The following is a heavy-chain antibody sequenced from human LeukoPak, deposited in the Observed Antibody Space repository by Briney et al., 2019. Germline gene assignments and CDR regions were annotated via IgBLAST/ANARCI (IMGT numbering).Heavy chain of an antibody. J-gene: IGHJ6*03. D-gene: IGHD5-18*01. CDR2: MNPNSGNT. V-gene: IGHV1-8*01. CDR1: GYTFTSYD. CDR3: ARLVPWIQLWPYYYYYMDV. Sequence: ASVKVSCKASGYTFTSYDINWVRQATGQGLEWMGWMNPNSGNTGYAQKFQGRVTMTRNTSISTAYMELSSLRSEDTAVYYCARLVPWIQLWPYYYYYMDVWGKGTTVTVSS.